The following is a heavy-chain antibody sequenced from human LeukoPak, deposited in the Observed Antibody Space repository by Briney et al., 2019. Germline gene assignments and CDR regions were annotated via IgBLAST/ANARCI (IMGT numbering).Heavy chain of an antibody. CDR2: ISGSDGTS. CDR1: GFTFNSFA. J-gene: IGHJ3*02. Sequence: PGGSLRLSCAASGFTFNSFAMNWVRQAPGKGLEWVSSISGSDGTSHYADSVKGRFTISRDNSKNTLYLQMNSLRAEDTAVYYCAKEGRAAAFDIWGQGTMVTVSS. V-gene: IGHV3-23*01. CDR3: AKEGRAAAFDI. D-gene: IGHD3-10*01.